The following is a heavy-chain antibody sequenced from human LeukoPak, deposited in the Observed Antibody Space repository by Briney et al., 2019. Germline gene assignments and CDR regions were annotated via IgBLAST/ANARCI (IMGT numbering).Heavy chain of an antibody. V-gene: IGHV1-69*05. D-gene: IGHD6-13*01. CDR3: ARGHSSSWLSRADAFDI. Sequence: ASVKVSCKASGGTFSNYGVSWVRQAPGQGLEWVGGIIPIYGTSKNAQRFQGRVTISTDESTSTVYMELSSLRSEDTAVYFCARGHSSSWLSRADAFDIWGQGTMVTVSS. CDR1: GGTFSNYG. CDR2: IIPIYGTS. J-gene: IGHJ3*02.